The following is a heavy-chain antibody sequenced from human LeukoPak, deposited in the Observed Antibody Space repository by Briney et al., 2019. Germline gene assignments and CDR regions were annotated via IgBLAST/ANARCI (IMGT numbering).Heavy chain of an antibody. J-gene: IGHJ5*02. CDR2: INHSGST. CDR3: ARGAPRWFDP. CDR1: GGSFSGYY. V-gene: IGHV4-34*01. Sequence: PSETLSLTCAVYGGSFSGYYWCWIRQPPGKGLEWIGEINHSGSTNYNPSLKSRVTISVDTSKNQFSLKLSSVTAADTAVYYCARGAPRWFDPWGQGTLVTVSS.